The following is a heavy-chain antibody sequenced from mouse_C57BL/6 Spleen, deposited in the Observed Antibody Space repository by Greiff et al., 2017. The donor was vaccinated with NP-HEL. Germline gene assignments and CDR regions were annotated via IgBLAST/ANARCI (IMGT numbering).Heavy chain of an antibody. D-gene: IGHD1-1*01. CDR3: ARDITTVVGRGLAY. J-gene: IGHJ3*01. CDR2: ISSGSSTI. Sequence: EVQGVESGGGLVKPGGSLKLSCAASGFTFSDYGMHWVRQAPEKGLEWVAYISSGSSTIYYADTGKGRFTISRDNAKNTLFLQMTSLRSEATAMYYCARDITTVVGRGLAYWGQGTLVTVSA. CDR1: GFTFSDYG. V-gene: IGHV5-17*01.